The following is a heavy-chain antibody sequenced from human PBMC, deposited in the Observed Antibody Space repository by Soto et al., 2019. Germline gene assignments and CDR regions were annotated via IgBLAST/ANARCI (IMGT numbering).Heavy chain of an antibody. J-gene: IGHJ3*02. CDR1: GYTFTSYA. D-gene: IGHD3-16*01. Sequence: ASVKVSCKASGYTFTSYAMHWVRQAPGQGLEWMGWINPNSGGTNYAQKFQGWVTMTRDTSISTAYMELSRLRSDDTAVYYCAREVPLGSNDAFDIWGQGTMVTVSS. CDR3: AREVPLGSNDAFDI. V-gene: IGHV1-2*04. CDR2: INPNSGGT.